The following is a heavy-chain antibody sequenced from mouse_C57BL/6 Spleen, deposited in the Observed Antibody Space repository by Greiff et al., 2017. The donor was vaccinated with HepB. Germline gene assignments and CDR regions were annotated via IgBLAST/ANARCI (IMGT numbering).Heavy chain of an antibody. CDR2: IYPGSGNT. V-gene: IGHV1-66*01. Sequence: VQLQQSGPELVKPGASVKISCKASGYSFTSYYIHWVKQRPGQGLEWIGWIYPGSGNTKYNEKFKGKATLTADTSSSTAYMQLSSLTSEDSAVYYCALSYGNWYFDVWGTGTTVTVSS. J-gene: IGHJ1*03. CDR3: ALSYGNWYFDV. CDR1: GYSFTSYY. D-gene: IGHD2-1*01.